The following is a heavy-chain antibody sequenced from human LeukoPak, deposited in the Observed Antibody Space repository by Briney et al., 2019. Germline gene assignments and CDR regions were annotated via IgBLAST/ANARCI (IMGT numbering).Heavy chain of an antibody. D-gene: IGHD3-10*01. Sequence: PGGSLRLSCAASGFTVSSNYMSWVRQAPGKGLEWVSVIYSGGSTYYGDSVKGRFTISRDNSKNTLYLQMSSLRAEDTAVYYCARASGSGSYHLGHWGQGTLATVSS. J-gene: IGHJ4*02. CDR1: GFTVSSNY. CDR2: IYSGGST. CDR3: ARASGSGSYHLGH. V-gene: IGHV3-66*01.